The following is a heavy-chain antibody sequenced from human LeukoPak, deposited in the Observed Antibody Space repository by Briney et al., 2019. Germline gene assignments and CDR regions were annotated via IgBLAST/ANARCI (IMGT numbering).Heavy chain of an antibody. Sequence: SETLSLTCAVYGGSFSGYYWSWIRQPPGKGLEWIGEINHSGSTNYNPSLKSRVTISVDTSKNQFSLKLSSVTAADTAVYYCARDPGFRLYYYYYMDVWGKGTTVTVSS. J-gene: IGHJ6*03. D-gene: IGHD3-9*01. CDR2: INHSGST. CDR1: GGSFSGYY. CDR3: ARDPGFRLYYYYYMDV. V-gene: IGHV4-34*01.